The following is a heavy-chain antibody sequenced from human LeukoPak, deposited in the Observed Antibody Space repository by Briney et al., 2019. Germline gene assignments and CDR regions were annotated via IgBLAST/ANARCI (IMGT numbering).Heavy chain of an antibody. Sequence: PSETLSLTCAVSGGSISSSNWWSWVRQPPGKGLEWIGEINHSGSTNYNPSLKSRVTISVDTSKNQFSLKLSSVTAADTAVYYCARVSTWYSSSSDFDYWGQGTLVTVSS. CDR3: ARVSTWYSSSSDFDY. J-gene: IGHJ4*02. CDR2: INHSGST. V-gene: IGHV4-4*02. CDR1: GGSISSSNW. D-gene: IGHD6-6*01.